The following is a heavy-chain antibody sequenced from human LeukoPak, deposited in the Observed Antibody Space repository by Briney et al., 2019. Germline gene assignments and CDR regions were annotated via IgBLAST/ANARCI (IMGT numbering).Heavy chain of an antibody. CDR1: GGSISSGSYY. V-gene: IGHV4-61*02. CDR2: IYTSGST. Sequence: KPSETPSLTCTVSGGSISSGSYYWSWIRQPAGKGLEWIGRIYTSGSTNYNPSLKSRVTISVDTSKNQFSLKLSSVTAADTAVYYCARTPLGYCSGGSCYWPSDYWGQGTLVTVSS. D-gene: IGHD2-15*01. CDR3: ARTPLGYCSGGSCYWPSDY. J-gene: IGHJ4*02.